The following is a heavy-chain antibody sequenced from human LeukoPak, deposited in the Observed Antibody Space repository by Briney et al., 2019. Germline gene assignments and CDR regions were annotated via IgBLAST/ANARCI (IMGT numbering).Heavy chain of an antibody. J-gene: IGHJ4*02. Sequence: GGSLRLSCATSGFTFSSHWMHWVRQAPGKGLVWVSRIKSDGSSTDYADSVKGRFTISRDNAKNTLFLQMNSLRDEDTAVYYCVRLYFDWGQGTLVTVSS. CDR2: IKSDGSST. CDR1: GFTFSSHW. CDR3: VRLYFD. D-gene: IGHD3-9*01. V-gene: IGHV3-74*01.